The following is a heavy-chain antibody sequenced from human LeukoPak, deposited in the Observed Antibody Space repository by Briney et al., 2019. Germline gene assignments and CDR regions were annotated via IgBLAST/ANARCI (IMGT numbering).Heavy chain of an antibody. V-gene: IGHV3-23*01. CDR2: ISGSGGST. CDR3: AKDGYSSGWSSNWFDP. CDR1: GFTFSSYA. J-gene: IGHJ5*02. D-gene: IGHD6-19*01. Sequence: HPGGSLRLSCAASGFTFSSYAMSWVRQAPGKGLEWVSAISGSGGSTYYADSVKGRFTISRDNSKNTLYLQMNSLRAEDTAVYYCAKDGYSSGWSSNWFDPWGQGILVTVSS.